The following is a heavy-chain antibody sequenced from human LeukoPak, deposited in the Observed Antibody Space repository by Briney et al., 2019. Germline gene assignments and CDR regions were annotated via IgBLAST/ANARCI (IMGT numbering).Heavy chain of an antibody. CDR2: IYYSGST. D-gene: IGHD6-6*01. Sequence: SETLSLTCTVSGGPISSSSYYWGWIRQPPGKGLEWIGSIYYSGSTYYNPSLKSRVTISVDTSKNQFSLKLSSVTAADTAVYYCARVASIAARPVWFDPWGQGTLVTVSS. CDR3: ARVASIAARPVWFDP. CDR1: GGPISSSSYY. J-gene: IGHJ5*02. V-gene: IGHV4-39*07.